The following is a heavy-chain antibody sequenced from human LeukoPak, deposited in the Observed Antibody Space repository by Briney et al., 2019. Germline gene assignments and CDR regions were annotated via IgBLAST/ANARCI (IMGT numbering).Heavy chain of an antibody. CDR2: IYYSGNT. D-gene: IGHD1-26*01. CDR3: ARDRSGSYSYNWFDP. J-gene: IGHJ5*02. V-gene: IGHV4-59*01. Sequence: SETLSLTCTVSGGSISSYCSTWIRQPPGKGLEWIGNIYYSGNTNYNPSLKSRVTMSVDTSKNQFSLKLRSVTAADTAVYYCARDRSGSYSYNWFDPWGQGILVTVSS. CDR1: GGSISSYC.